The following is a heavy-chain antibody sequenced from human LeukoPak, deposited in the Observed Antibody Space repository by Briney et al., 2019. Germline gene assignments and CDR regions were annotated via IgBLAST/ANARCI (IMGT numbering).Heavy chain of an antibody. CDR1: GLTFTSHG. CDR2: IRNDGSDT. V-gene: IGHV3-30*02. D-gene: IGHD4-23*01. Sequence: GGSLRLSCATFGLTFTSHGFHWVRQAAGKGLEWVAFIRNDGSDTYHANSVKGRFSISRDNSKNTVYLHMNSLRAEDTAVYYCARDRGKDYFDNWGQGTQVTVSS. J-gene: IGHJ4*02. CDR3: ARDRGKDYFDN.